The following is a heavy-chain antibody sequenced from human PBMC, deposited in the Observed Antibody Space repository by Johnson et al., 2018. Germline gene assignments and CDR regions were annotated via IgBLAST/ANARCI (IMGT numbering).Heavy chain of an antibody. V-gene: IGHV4-59*01. J-gene: IGHJ4*02. Sequence: QVQLQESGPGLVKPSETLSLSCTVSGDSISTYYWSWIRQPPGKGLEWIGYVYNRGSTTYNPSFKSRVTLSVAPPKNQVALKLRSVTAADTAIYYCARDRTLPSVLLFYWGQGTPVTVSS. CDR3: ARDRTLPSVLLFY. CDR2: VYNRGST. D-gene: IGHD3-10*01. CDR1: GDSISTYY.